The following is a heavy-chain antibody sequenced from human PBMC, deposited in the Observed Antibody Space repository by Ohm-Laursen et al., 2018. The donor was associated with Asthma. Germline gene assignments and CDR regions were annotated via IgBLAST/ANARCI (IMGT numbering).Heavy chain of an antibody. D-gene: IGHD6-13*01. CDR1: GGSISSYY. CDR2: IYYSGST. CDR3: ARHSAGPNY. J-gene: IGHJ4*02. V-gene: IGHV4-59*08. Sequence: TLSLTCTVSGGSISSYYWSWIRQPPGKGLEWIGYIYYSGSTNYNPSLKSRVTISVDTSKNQFSLKLTSVTAADTAVYYCARHSAGPNYWGLGALVTVSS.